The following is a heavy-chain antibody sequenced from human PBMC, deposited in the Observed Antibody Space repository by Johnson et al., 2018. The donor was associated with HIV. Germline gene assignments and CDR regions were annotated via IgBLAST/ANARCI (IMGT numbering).Heavy chain of an antibody. J-gene: IGHJ3*02. Sequence: VQLVESGGDLVQPGGSLRLSCAASGFTFNNYWMSWVRQAPGRGLEWVANIKQDGTEKYYVDSVKGLFTISRDNVKNSLYLQMNSLRAEDTAVYFCARDPSLDAFDIWGQGTMVTVAS. CDR3: ARDPSLDAFDI. V-gene: IGHV3-7*03. CDR1: GFTFNNYW. CDR2: IKQDGTEK.